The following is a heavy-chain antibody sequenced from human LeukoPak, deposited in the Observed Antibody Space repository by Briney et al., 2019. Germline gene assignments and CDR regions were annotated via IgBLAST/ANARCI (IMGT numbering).Heavy chain of an antibody. CDR2: INHSGST. J-gene: IGHJ4*02. CDR1: GGSFSGYY. D-gene: IGHD3-10*01. CDR3: ARRALGSGSSDNFDY. V-gene: IGHV4-34*01. Sequence: PSETLSLTCAVYGGSFSGYYWSWIRQPPGKGLEWIGEINHSGSTNYNPSLKSRVTISVDTSKNQFSLKLSSVTAADTAVYYCARRALGSGSSDNFDYWGQGTLVTVSS.